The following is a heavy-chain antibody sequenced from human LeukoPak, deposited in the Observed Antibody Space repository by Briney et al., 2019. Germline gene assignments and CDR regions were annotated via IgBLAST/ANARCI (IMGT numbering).Heavy chain of an antibody. J-gene: IGHJ2*01. CDR2: IIPIFGAA. CDR3: ARGRAVAWVFDL. V-gene: IGHV1-69*01. Sequence: SVKVSCKASGVTFSSYAISWVRQAPGQGLEWMGGIIPIFGAANYAQKFQGRVTITADESTSTAYMELSSLRSEDTAVYYCARGRAVAWVFDLWGRGTLVTVSS. D-gene: IGHD6-19*01. CDR1: GVTFSSYA.